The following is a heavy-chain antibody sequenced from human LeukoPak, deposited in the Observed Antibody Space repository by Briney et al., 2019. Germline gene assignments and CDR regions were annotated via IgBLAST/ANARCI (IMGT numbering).Heavy chain of an antibody. V-gene: IGHV4-59*08. Sequence: TSETLSLTCTVSGGSISSYYWSWIRQPPGEGLEWIGYIYYSGSTNYNPSLKSRVTISVETSKNQFSLKLSSVTAADTAVYYCARSGVVDLNYWGQGTLVTVSS. J-gene: IGHJ4*02. CDR2: IYYSGST. D-gene: IGHD3-22*01. CDR1: GGSISSYY. CDR3: ARSGVVDLNY.